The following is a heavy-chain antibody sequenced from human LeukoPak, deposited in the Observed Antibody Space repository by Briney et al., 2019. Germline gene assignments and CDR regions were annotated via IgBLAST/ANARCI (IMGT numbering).Heavy chain of an antibody. CDR1: GASVSGSAYY. Sequence: SETLSLTCTVSGASVSGSAYYWGWIRQPPGKGLEWIGNIYYSGSTYYNESLESRVTISIDTSKNQFSLKLNSVTAADTAVYYCARDRLQLQSWGQGTLVTVSS. D-gene: IGHD5-24*01. CDR2: IYYSGST. J-gene: IGHJ5*02. V-gene: IGHV4-39*07. CDR3: ARDRLQLQS.